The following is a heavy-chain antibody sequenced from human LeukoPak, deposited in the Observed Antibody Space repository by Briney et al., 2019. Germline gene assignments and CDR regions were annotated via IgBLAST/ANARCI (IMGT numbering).Heavy chain of an antibody. CDR1: GYSFTSYG. CDR3: ARDGLGHMAGTGETDY. Sequence: ASVKVSCKASGYSFTSYGISWVRQAPGQGLEWMGWISGYNGNTNYAQKLQGRVTMTTDTSTSTAYMELRSLRSDDTAVYYCARDGLGHMAGTGETDYWGQGTLVTVSS. CDR2: ISGYNGNT. D-gene: IGHD6-19*01. J-gene: IGHJ4*02. V-gene: IGHV1-18*01.